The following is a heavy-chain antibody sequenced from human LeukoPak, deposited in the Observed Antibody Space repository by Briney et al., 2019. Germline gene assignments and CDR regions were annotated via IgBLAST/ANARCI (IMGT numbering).Heavy chain of an antibody. CDR1: GGSFSGYY. CDR3: ARAESRNVPFDY. Sequence: SETLSLTCAVYGGSFSGYYWSWIRQPPGEGLEWIGEINHSGSTNYNPSLKSRVTISVDTSKNQFSLKLSSVTAADTAVYYCARAESRNVPFDYWGQGTLVTVSS. CDR2: INHSGST. J-gene: IGHJ4*02. V-gene: IGHV4-34*01.